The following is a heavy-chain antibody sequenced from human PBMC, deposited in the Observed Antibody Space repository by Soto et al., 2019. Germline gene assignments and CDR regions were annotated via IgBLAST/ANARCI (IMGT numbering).Heavy chain of an antibody. CDR2: IKSKSDGGTT. Sequence: EVQVVEPGGGLVKPGGSLRLSCAASGFIFIDAWMSWVRQAPGKGLEWVGRIKSKSDGGTTDYAAPVKGRFTISRDDSENTLYLQMDSLKTEDTAVYYCTTDRCSTTSCFDSWGLGTLVTVSS. CDR1: GFIFIDAW. V-gene: IGHV3-15*01. D-gene: IGHD2-2*01. J-gene: IGHJ4*02. CDR3: TTDRCSTTSCFDS.